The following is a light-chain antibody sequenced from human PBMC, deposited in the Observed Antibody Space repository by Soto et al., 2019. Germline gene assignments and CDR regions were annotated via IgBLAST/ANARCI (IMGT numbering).Light chain of an antibody. Sequence: QSALTQPASVSGSPGQSITISCTGTSSDVGGYNYVSWYQQHPGKAPKLMIYEVSNRPSGVSNRFSGSKSGNTASLTISGLQGEDDADYYCSSYTFSSTAVFGVGTLLTVL. CDR1: SSDVGGYNY. CDR3: SSYTFSSTAV. V-gene: IGLV2-14*01. J-gene: IGLJ7*01. CDR2: EVS.